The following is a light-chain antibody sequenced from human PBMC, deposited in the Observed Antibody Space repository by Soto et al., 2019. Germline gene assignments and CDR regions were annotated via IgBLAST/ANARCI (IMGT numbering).Light chain of an antibody. CDR2: GAS. CDR1: KSVSSSY. J-gene: IGKJ3*01. CDR3: QQYGSSPLFT. Sequence: EIVLTQSPGTLSLSPGERATLSCRARKSVSSSYLAWYQQKPGQAPRLLIYGASGRATGIPDRFSGSGSGTDFTLTISRREPEDFAVYYCQQYGSSPLFTFGPGTKVDIK. V-gene: IGKV3-20*01.